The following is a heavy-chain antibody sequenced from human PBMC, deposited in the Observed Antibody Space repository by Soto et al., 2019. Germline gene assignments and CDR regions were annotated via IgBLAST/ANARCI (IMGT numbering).Heavy chain of an antibody. Sequence: SETLSLTCSVSGGSITKYFWSWIRQPPGKGLEWIGFTYHSGITNYNPSLMSRVAISVDTPKNQFSLKLTSVTAADTAVYYCARSIAVAGPFDYWGQGTLVTVS. CDR1: GGSITKYF. J-gene: IGHJ4*02. D-gene: IGHD6-19*01. CDR3: ARSIAVAGPFDY. V-gene: IGHV4-59*01. CDR2: TYHSGIT.